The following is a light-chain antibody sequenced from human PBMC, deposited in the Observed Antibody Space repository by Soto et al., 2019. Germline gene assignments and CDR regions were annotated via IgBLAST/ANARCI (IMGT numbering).Light chain of an antibody. V-gene: IGKV1-12*01. CDR2: AAS. CDR3: QQTNSFPLT. CDR1: QCISTC. J-gene: IGKJ4*01. Sequence: DIQMTQSPSSVSGSVGDRFTITCRASQCISTCLGWYQQKPGKAPKLLIYAASSLQSGVPSRFSGSGSGTDFTLTISSLQPEDFATYYCQQTNSFPLTFGGGTKVDIK.